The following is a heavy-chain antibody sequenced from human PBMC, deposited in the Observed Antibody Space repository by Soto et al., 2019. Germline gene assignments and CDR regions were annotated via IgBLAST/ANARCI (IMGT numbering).Heavy chain of an antibody. CDR1: GFSLSSIGVA. CDR2: LYWNDDR. CDR3: AHSASVPCCYYFDS. V-gene: IGHV2-5*01. D-gene: IGHD1-26*01. Sequence: SGPTLVNPTQTLTLTCTFSGFSLSSIGVAVGWIRQPPGKALEWLARLYWNDDRRYSPSLKSRLTITKDTSKNQVVLTMTNMDPADTATYYCAHSASVPCCYYFDSWGQGTLVTVSS. J-gene: IGHJ4*02.